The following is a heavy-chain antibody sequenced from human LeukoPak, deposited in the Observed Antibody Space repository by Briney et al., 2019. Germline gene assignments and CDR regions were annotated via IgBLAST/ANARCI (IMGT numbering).Heavy chain of an antibody. J-gene: IGHJ4*02. CDR3: ARLVEMATVRFDY. Sequence: SETLSLTCTVSGGSISSSTYYWGWIRQPPGKGLEWIGSIYYSGSTYYNPSLKSRVTISVDTSKNQFSLKLSSVTAADTAVYYCARLVEMATVRFDYWGQGTLVTVSS. CDR1: GGSISSSTYY. CDR2: IYYSGST. V-gene: IGHV4-39*01. D-gene: IGHD5-24*01.